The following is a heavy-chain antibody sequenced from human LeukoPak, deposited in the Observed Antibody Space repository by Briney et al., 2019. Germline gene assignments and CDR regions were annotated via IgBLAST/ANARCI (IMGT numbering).Heavy chain of an antibody. J-gene: IGHJ6*03. Sequence: PGGSLRLSCAASGFTFSSYSMNWVRQAPGKGLEWVSYISSSGSSIYYEDSVKGRFTISRDNAKNSLYLQMNSLRADDTAVYYCARGFGVAYYYYSMDVWGKGTTVTISS. CDR3: ARGFGVAYYYYSMDV. D-gene: IGHD3-3*01. CDR1: GFTFSSYS. CDR2: ISSSGSSI. V-gene: IGHV3-48*04.